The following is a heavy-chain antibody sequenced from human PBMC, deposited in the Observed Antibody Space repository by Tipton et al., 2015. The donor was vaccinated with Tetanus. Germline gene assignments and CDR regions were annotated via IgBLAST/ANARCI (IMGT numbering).Heavy chain of an antibody. J-gene: IGHJ6*02. V-gene: IGHV1-2*02. CDR1: GYTFTGYY. CDR2: IDPNSGGT. CDR3: ARDRGDYIYYGMDV. D-gene: IGHD3-22*01. Sequence: QVQLVQSGAEVKEPGASVKVSCKASGYTFTGYYMYWVRQAPGQGLEWMGWIDPNSGGTVYAQKFQGRVTMTRDTSISTAYMGLRSLRSDDTAVYYCARDRGDYIYYGMDVWGPGTTVTVS.